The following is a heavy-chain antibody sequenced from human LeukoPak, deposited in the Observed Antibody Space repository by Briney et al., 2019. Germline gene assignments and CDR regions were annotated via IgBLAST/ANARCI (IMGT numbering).Heavy chain of an antibody. CDR2: IIPIFGTA. Sequence: SVKVSCKASGDTFSCYANRWVRQDPLQGLEWMGGIIPIFGTANYAQKFQGRVTITADESTSTAYMELSSLRSEDTAVYYCARGRMAGTYVFDYWGQGTLVTVSS. D-gene: IGHD1-1*01. CDR1: GDTFSCYA. V-gene: IGHV1-69*13. CDR3: ARGRMAGTYVFDY. J-gene: IGHJ4*02.